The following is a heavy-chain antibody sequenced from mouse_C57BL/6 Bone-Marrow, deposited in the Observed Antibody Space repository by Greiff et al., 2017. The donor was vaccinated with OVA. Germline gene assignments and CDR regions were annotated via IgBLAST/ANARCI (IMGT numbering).Heavy chain of an antibody. J-gene: IGHJ2*01. CDR3: AKKDGSNGGYFDG. Sequence: QVQLKESGAELVKPGASVKLSCKASGYTFTSYWMHWVKQRPGQGLEWIGYINPSSGYTKYNQKFKDKATLTADKSSSTAYMQLSSLTYEDSADYYCAKKDGSNGGYFDGWGTGTTLTVSS. CDR1: GYTFTSYW. D-gene: IGHD1-1*01. V-gene: IGHV1-7*01. CDR2: INPSSGYT.